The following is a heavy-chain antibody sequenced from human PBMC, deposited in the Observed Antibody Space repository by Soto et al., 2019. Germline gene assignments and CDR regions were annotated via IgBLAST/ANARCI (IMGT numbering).Heavy chain of an antibody. V-gene: IGHV1-18*01. D-gene: IGHD3-10*01. Sequence: QVQLVQSGLEVKKPGASVKVSCKASGYSFTSFGFNWVRQAPGQGLEWMGWVSNYNGNRKYAEKFQGRVTMTTDTSANTAYMELGSLRSDDTALYYCASGKMVRGPRPQYYFYFGMDVWGQGTTLIVSS. CDR2: VSNYNGNR. CDR1: GYSFTSFG. CDR3: ASGKMVRGPRPQYYFYFGMDV. J-gene: IGHJ6*02.